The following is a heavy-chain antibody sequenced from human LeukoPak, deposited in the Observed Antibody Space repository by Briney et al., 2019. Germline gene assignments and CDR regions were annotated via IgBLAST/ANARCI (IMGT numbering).Heavy chain of an antibody. D-gene: IGHD6-13*01. V-gene: IGHV4-4*02. CDR2: IYHSGST. CDR3: ARVVKQLIDNWFDP. J-gene: IGHJ5*02. CDR1: GGSISSSNW. Sequence: PSETLSLTCAVSGGSISSSNWWSWVRQPPGKGLEWIGEIYHSGSTNYNPSLKSRVTISVDKSKNQFSLKLSSVTAADTAVYYCARVVKQLIDNWFDPWGQGTLVTVSS.